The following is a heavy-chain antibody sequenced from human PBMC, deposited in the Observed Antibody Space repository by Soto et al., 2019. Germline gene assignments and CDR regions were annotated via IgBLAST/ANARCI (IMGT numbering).Heavy chain of an antibody. Sequence: SETLSLTCAVSGGSISSGGYSWSWIRQPPGKGLEWIGYIYHSGSTYYNPSLKSRVTISVDRSKNQFSLKLSSVTAADTAVYYCARTCVKGWYYFDYWGQGTLVTVSS. V-gene: IGHV4-30-2*01. CDR1: GGSISSGGYS. D-gene: IGHD6-19*01. CDR2: IYHSGST. CDR3: ARTCVKGWYYFDY. J-gene: IGHJ4*02.